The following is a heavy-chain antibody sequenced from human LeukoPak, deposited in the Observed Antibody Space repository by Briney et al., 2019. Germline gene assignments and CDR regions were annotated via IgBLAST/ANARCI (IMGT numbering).Heavy chain of an antibody. CDR1: GGSFSGYY. J-gene: IGHJ6*02. CDR2: INHSGST. Sequence: PSETLSLTCAVYGGSFSGYYWSWIRQPPGKGLEWIGEINHSGSTNYNPSLKSRVTISVDTSKNQFSLKLSPVTAADTAVYYCARGSRYSYGYYYGMDVWGQGTTVTVSS. V-gene: IGHV4-34*01. D-gene: IGHD5-18*01. CDR3: ARGSRYSYGYYYGMDV.